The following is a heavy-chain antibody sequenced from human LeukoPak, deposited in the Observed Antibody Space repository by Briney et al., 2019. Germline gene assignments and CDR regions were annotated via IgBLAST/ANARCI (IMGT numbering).Heavy chain of an antibody. J-gene: IGHJ6*02. CDR2: ISGSGGST. CDR1: GFTFSSYA. D-gene: IGHD2-2*01. CDR3: AKDARYCSSTSCAGALNYYYGMDV. V-gene: IGHV3-23*01. Sequence: GGSLRLSCAASGFTFSSYAMSWVRQAPGKGLEWVSAISGSGGSTYYADSVEGRFTISRDNSKNTLYLQMNSLRAEDTAVYYCAKDARYCSSTSCAGALNYYYGMDVWGQGTTVTVSS.